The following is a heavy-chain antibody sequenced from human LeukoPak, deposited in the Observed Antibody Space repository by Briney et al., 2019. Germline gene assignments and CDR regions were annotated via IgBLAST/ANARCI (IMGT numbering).Heavy chain of an antibody. Sequence: SCKASGGTFSSYAMSWVRQAPGKGLEWVSAISGSGGSTYYADSVKGRFTISRDNSKNTLYLQMNSLRAEDTAVYYCASGTRLRPIDYWGQGTLVTVSS. D-gene: IGHD4-17*01. V-gene: IGHV3-23*01. CDR2: ISGSGGST. CDR1: GGTFSSYA. CDR3: ASGTRLRPIDY. J-gene: IGHJ4*02.